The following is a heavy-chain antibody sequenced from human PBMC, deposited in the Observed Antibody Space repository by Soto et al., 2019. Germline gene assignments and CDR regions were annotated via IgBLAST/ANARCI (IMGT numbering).Heavy chain of an antibody. D-gene: IGHD3-10*01. Sequence: QVQLVQSGAEVKKPGASVKVSCKASGYTFTTYYMHWVRQAPGQGLEWMGIISPDGGRTSYAQKFQGRVTMTRDTSTSTVYMELSSLRSEDTAVYYCARGQYYSSGSAATSYFYFGIDVWGQGTTVIVSS. V-gene: IGHV1-46*01. J-gene: IGHJ6*02. CDR3: ARGQYYSSGSAATSYFYFGIDV. CDR2: ISPDGGRT. CDR1: GYTFTTYY.